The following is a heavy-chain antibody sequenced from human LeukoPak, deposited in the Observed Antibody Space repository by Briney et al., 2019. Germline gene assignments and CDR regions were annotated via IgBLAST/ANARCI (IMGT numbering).Heavy chain of an antibody. CDR2: ISNSDDKT. V-gene: IGHV3-23*01. CDR1: GFTFSSYA. CDR3: AKDRAQYYDFWSGFQ. D-gene: IGHD3-3*01. J-gene: IGHJ4*02. Sequence: QPGGSLRLSCAASGFTFSSYAMSWVRQAPGKGLEWVSAISNSDDKTYYADSVKGRFTISRDNSKNTLYLQMNSLRAEDTAVYYCAKDRAQYYDFWSGFQWGQGTLVTVSS.